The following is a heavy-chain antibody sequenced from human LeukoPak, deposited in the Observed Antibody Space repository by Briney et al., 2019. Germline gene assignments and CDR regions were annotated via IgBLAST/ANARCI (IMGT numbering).Heavy chain of an antibody. V-gene: IGHV4-34*01. Sequence: KPSETLSLTCAVYDGYFSGYYWSWIRQPPGKGLEWIGEINHRGNTNYNPSLKSRVTISVYTSKNQCSLKLSSVTAADTAVYYCARGRITVVRGGYWFDPWGQGTLVTVSS. CDR3: ARGRITVVRGGYWFDP. CDR1: DGYFSGYY. CDR2: INHRGNT. J-gene: IGHJ5*02. D-gene: IGHD3-10*01.